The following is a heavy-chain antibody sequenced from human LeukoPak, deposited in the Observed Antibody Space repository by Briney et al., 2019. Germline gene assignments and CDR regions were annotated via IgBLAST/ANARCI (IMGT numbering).Heavy chain of an antibody. V-gene: IGHV4-59*01. CDR2: IHYSGST. D-gene: IGHD5-24*01. Sequence: SETLSLTCTVSGGSISSYYWNWIRQPPGKALEWIGYIHYSGSTNYIPSLKSRVTISLDPSKNQFSLKLSSVTAADTAVYYCARGRDGYRGAFDIWGQGTMVTVSS. J-gene: IGHJ3*02. CDR1: GGSISSYY. CDR3: ARGRDGYRGAFDI.